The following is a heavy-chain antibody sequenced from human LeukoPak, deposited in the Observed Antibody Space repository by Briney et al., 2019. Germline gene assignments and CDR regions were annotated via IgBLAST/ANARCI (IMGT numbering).Heavy chain of an antibody. Sequence: SETLSLTCSVSVGSLSSRDYYWDWIRQSPGAGLEWIGSVYHSGNSYYHPPLKRRVSISVDRSKNLFFLKMTPLTAADTAGYFCASVQIAKPPAEGWGQGILVVDSS. D-gene: IGHD1-26*01. CDR2: VYHSGNS. J-gene: IGHJ1*01. CDR3: ASVQIAKPPAEG. V-gene: IGHV4-39*07. CDR1: VGSLSSRDYY.